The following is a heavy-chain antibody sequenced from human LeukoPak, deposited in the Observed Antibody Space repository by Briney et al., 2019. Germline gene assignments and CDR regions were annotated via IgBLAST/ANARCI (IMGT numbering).Heavy chain of an antibody. CDR1: GYTFTSYY. CDR2: INPNGGST. D-gene: IGHD2-8*01. J-gene: IGHJ4*02. V-gene: IGHV1-46*01. CDR3: GRVLSGFGSTDFDH. Sequence: RASVKVSCKASGYTFTSYYMHWVRQAPGQGLEWMGIINPNGGSTIYAQKFQGRLTMTRDTSTSTVYMVVSSLTSEDTAVYYCGRVLSGFGSTDFDHWGQGTLVTVSS.